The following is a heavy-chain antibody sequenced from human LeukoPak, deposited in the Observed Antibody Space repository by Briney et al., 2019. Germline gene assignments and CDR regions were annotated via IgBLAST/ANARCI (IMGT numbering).Heavy chain of an antibody. V-gene: IGHV3-23*01. D-gene: IGHD3-16*02. CDR2: ILHNGDST. CDR3: ARLSSFAFDI. Sequence: GGSRRLSCEASGFTCSTYVMSWVGQAPGKGREWLSLILHNGDSTYYADSVKGRFTISRDNSKNTLYLQMNSLRAEDTAVYYCARLSSFAFDIWGQGTMVTVSS. CDR1: GFTCSTYV. J-gene: IGHJ3*02.